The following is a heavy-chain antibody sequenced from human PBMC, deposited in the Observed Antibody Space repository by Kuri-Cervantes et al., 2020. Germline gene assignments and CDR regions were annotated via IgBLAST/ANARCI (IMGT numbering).Heavy chain of an antibody. Sequence: SETLSLTCTVSGGSISSGGYYWSWIRQPPGKGLEWIGEINHSGSTNYNPSLKSRVTISVDTSKNQFSLKLSSVTAADTAVYYCARGRITMIVVVITSGFDYWGQGTLVTVSS. J-gene: IGHJ4*02. CDR1: GGSISSGGYY. CDR2: INHSGST. CDR3: ARGRITMIVVVITSGFDY. V-gene: IGHV4-39*07. D-gene: IGHD3-22*01.